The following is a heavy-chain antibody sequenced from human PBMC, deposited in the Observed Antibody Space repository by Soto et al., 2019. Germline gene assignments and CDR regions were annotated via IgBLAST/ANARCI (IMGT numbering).Heavy chain of an antibody. D-gene: IGHD3-10*01. CDR2: ISGSGGST. V-gene: IGHV3-23*01. CDR3: AKASGWFREFDY. Sequence: EVQLLESGGGLVQPGGSLRLSCAASGFTFSSYAMSWVRQAPGKGLEWVSAISGSGGSTYYADSVKGRFTISRDNSKNPLYLQMNSLRAEDTAVYYCAKASGWFREFDYWGQGTLVTVSS. CDR1: GFTFSSYA. J-gene: IGHJ4*02.